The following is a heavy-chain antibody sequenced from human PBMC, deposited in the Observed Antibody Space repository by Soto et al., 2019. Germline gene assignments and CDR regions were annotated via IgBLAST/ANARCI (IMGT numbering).Heavy chain of an antibody. CDR1: GFTFSSYA. CDR3: AKKIGYSSSSGYYFDY. Sequence: GGSLRLSCAASGFTFSSYAMSWVRQAPGKGLEWVSAISGSGGSTYYADSVKGRFTISRDNSKNTLYLQMNSLRAEDTAVYYCAKKIGYSSSSGYYFDYRGQGTLVTVSS. CDR2: ISGSGGST. V-gene: IGHV3-23*01. D-gene: IGHD6-6*01. J-gene: IGHJ4*02.